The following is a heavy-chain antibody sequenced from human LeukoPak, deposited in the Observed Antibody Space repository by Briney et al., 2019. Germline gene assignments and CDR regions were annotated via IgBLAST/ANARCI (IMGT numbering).Heavy chain of an antibody. CDR1: GVSLGPSAVG. J-gene: IGHJ4*02. CDR2: IYWDDNK. V-gene: IGHV2-5*02. Sequence: DSGPTLMHPTQTLTLTCTFSGVSLGPSAVGVGWVRQPPRKALEWLALIYWDDNKRYSASLKSRLTITKNTTKNHVVLTMTNMDPVDTATYYCADRLGYSSGWYPRVWGQGTLVTVSS. CDR3: ADRLGYSSGWYPRV. D-gene: IGHD6-19*01.